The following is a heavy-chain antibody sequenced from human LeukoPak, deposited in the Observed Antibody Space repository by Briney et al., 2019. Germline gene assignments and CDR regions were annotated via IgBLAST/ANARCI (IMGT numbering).Heavy chain of an antibody. CDR1: GGSISSSSYY. J-gene: IGHJ5*02. V-gene: IGHV3-11*01. D-gene: IGHD3-10*01. CDR2: ISSSGSTI. Sequence: LSLTCTVSGGSISSSSYYWGWIRQAPGKGLEWVSYISSSGSTIYYADSVKGRFTISRDNAKNSLYLQMNSLRAEDTAVYYCAREATGSYWGFDPWGQGTLVTVSS. CDR3: AREATGSYWGFDP.